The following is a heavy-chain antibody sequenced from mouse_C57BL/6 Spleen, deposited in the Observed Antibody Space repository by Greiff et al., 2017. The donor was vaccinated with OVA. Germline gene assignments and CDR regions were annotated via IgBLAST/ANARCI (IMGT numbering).Heavy chain of an antibody. CDR3: ASNGIYDGLSDYGVDY. J-gene: IGHJ4*01. CDR2: INPNNGGT. Sequence: EVQLQQSGPELVKPGASVKISCKASGYTFTDYYMKWVKQRHGQSLEWIGDINPNNGGTSYNQKFKGKATLTVDKSSSTAYMALRRLTTDYSADYSGASNGIYDGLSDYGVDYWGQGTSVSVSS. D-gene: IGHD2-3*01. V-gene: IGHV1-26*01. CDR1: GYTFTDYY.